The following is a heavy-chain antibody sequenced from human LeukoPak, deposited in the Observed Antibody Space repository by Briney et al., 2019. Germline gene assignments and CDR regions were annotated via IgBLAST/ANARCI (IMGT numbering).Heavy chain of an antibody. CDR3: AKDLYSSSWFSVGAFDI. V-gene: IGHV3-21*01. Sequence: KPGGSLRLSCAASGFTFSSYSMNWVRQAPGKGLEWVSSISSSSLYIYYADSVKGRFTISRDNSKNTLYLQMNSLRAEDTAVYYCAKDLYSSSWFSVGAFDIWGQGTMVTVSS. J-gene: IGHJ3*02. CDR2: ISSSSLYI. D-gene: IGHD6-13*01. CDR1: GFTFSSYS.